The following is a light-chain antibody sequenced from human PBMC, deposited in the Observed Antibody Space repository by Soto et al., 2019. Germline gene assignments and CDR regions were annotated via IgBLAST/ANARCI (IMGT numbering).Light chain of an antibody. Sequence: QSVLTQPASVSGSPGQSITISCTGTSSDVGNYNLVSWYQQHPGKAPKLMIYAGSKRPSGVSNRFSGSSSGNTASLTISGLQAEDEADYYCCSYAGSTTYVFGTGTQLTVL. CDR1: SSDVGNYNL. J-gene: IGLJ1*01. CDR2: AGS. V-gene: IGLV2-23*01. CDR3: CSYAGSTTYV.